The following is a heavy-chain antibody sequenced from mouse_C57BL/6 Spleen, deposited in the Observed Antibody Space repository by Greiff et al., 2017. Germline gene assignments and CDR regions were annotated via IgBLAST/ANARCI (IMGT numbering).Heavy chain of an antibody. CDR3: ARRDYGSLDAMDY. CDR2: IDPSDSET. J-gene: IGHJ4*01. D-gene: IGHD1-1*01. CDR1: GYTFTSYW. V-gene: IGHV1-52*01. Sequence: VQLQQPGAELVRPGSSVKLSCKASGYTFTSYWMHWVKQRPIQGLEWIGNIDPSDSETHYNQKFKDKATLTVDKSSSTAYMQLSSLTSEDSAVYYCARRDYGSLDAMDYWGQGTSVTVSS.